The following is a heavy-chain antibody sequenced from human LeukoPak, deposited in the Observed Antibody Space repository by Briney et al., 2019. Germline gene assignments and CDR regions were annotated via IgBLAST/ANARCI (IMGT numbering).Heavy chain of an antibody. Sequence: GGSLRLSCAASGFTFDDYGMSWVRQAPGKGLEWVSGINWNGGSRVYADSVKGRFTISRDNAKNSLYLQMNSLRAEDTALYYCARVMPEVAFDIWGQGTMVTVSS. CDR1: GFTFDDYG. CDR2: INWNGGSR. D-gene: IGHD2-2*01. V-gene: IGHV3-20*04. CDR3: ARVMPEVAFDI. J-gene: IGHJ3*02.